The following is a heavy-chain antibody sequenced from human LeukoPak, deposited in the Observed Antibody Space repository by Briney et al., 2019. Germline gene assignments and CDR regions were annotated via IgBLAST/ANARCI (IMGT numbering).Heavy chain of an antibody. V-gene: IGHV4-59*12. CDR2: IYYSGST. Sequence: SETLSLTCTVSGGSISSYYWSWIRQPPGKGLEWIGYIYYSGSTNYNPSLKSRVTISVDTSKNQFSLKLSSVTAADTAVYYCARDPTVTSLGYWGQGTLVTVSS. J-gene: IGHJ4*02. CDR1: GGSISSYY. D-gene: IGHD4-17*01. CDR3: ARDPTVTSLGY.